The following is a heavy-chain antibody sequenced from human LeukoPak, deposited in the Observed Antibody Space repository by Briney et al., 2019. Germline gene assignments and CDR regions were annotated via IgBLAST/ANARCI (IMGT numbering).Heavy chain of an antibody. Sequence: GGSLRLSCAASGFTFSDYYMSWIRQAPGKGLEWVSYISSSGSTIYYADSVKGRFTISRDNAKNSLYLQMNSLRAEDTAVYYCARGAVRFLEWLSTEPLDYWGQGTLVTVSS. D-gene: IGHD3-3*01. V-gene: IGHV3-11*01. CDR2: ISSSGSTI. CDR1: GFTFSDYY. CDR3: ARGAVRFLEWLSTEPLDY. J-gene: IGHJ4*02.